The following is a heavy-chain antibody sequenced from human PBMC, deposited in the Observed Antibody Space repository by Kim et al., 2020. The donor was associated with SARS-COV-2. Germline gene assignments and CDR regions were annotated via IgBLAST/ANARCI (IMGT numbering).Heavy chain of an antibody. V-gene: IGHV3-48*02. Sequence: DSVKGRFTISRDNAKNSLYLQMNSLRDEDTAVYYCARREGDGYNGGDFDYWGQGTLVTVSS. J-gene: IGHJ4*02. D-gene: IGHD3-16*01. CDR3: ARREGDGYNGGDFDY.